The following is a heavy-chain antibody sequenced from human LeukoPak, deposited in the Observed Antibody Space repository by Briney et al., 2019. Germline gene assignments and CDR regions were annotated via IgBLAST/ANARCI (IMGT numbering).Heavy chain of an antibody. Sequence: ASVKVSCTASGYTFTSYDINWVRQATGQGLEWMGWMNPNSGNTGYAQKFQGRVTMTRNTSISTAYMELSSLRSEDTAVYYCARGPRIAVAGTGGYYFDYWGQGTLVTVSS. D-gene: IGHD6-19*01. CDR1: GYTFTSYD. V-gene: IGHV1-8*01. J-gene: IGHJ4*02. CDR2: MNPNSGNT. CDR3: ARGPRIAVAGTGGYYFDY.